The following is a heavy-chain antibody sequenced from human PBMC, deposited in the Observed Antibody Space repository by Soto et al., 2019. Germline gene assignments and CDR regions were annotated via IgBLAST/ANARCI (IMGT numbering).Heavy chain of an antibody. CDR1: GFTFNNYA. D-gene: IGHD2-15*01. Sequence: EVQLLESGGGLVQPGGSLRLSCAASGFTFNNYAMTWVRQAPGKGLEWVSSINGADATTSYADSVKGRFTISRDNSRSIWYLQRNSLRAGDTALYYGAKGGPPYSPPPDYWGQETRFTVSS. J-gene: IGHJ4*02. CDR2: INGADATT. CDR3: AKGGPPYSPPPDY. V-gene: IGHV3-23*01.